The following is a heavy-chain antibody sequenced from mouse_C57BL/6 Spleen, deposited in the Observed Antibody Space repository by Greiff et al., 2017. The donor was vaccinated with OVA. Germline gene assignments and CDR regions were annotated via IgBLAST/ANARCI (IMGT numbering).Heavy chain of an antibody. CDR2: IDHANGTT. CDR3: ASSNYLYAMDD. V-gene: IGHV14-3*01. J-gene: IGHJ4*01. CDR1: GFNIKNTY. Sequence: EVQLQQSVAELVRPGASVKLSCTASGFNIKNTYMHWVKQRPEQGLEWIGKIDHANGTTKYAPKFQGRVTITADTSSNTACLQLSSLASEDTAIYYCASSNYLYAMDDWGQGTSVTVSS. D-gene: IGHD2-5*01.